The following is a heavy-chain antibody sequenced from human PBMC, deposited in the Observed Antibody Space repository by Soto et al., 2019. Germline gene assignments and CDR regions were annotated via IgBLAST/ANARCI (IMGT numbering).Heavy chain of an antibody. D-gene: IGHD5-18*01. CDR2: IIPIFGTA. CDR1: GDTFSSYA. V-gene: IGHV1-69*13. J-gene: IGHJ6*02. CDR3: ARDGSGYRSRAAPMDV. Sequence: GASVKVSCKASGDTFSSYAIRWVRQAPGQGLEWMGGIIPIFGTANYAQKFQGRVTITADESTSTAYMELSSLRSEDTAVYYCARDGSGYRSRAAPMDVWGQGTTVTVSS.